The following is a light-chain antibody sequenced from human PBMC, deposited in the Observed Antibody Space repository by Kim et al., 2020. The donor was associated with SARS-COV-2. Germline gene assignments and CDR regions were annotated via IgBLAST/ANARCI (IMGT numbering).Light chain of an antibody. CDR3: QRYDNLPT. Sequence: LAASVGDRVTITSQASQGISNYLNWYQQKPGKAPKLLIYDATNLETGVPSRFSGSGSETDFTFTISSLQPEDIATYYCQRYDNLPTFGQGTKLEIK. V-gene: IGKV1-33*01. CDR2: DAT. J-gene: IGKJ2*01. CDR1: QGISNY.